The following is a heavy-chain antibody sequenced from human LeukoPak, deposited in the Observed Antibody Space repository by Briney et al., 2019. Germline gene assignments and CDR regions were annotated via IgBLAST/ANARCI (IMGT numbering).Heavy chain of an antibody. D-gene: IGHD3-3*01. CDR3: ARALRFLEPYYFDY. CDR1: GGTFSSYA. CDR2: IIPIFGTA. J-gene: IGHJ4*02. Sequence: GASVKVSCKASGGTFSSYAISWVRQAPGQGLEWMGGIIPIFGTANYAQKFQGRVTITADKSTSTAYMELSSLRSEDTAVYYCARALRFLEPYYFDYWGQGTLVTVSS. V-gene: IGHV1-69*06.